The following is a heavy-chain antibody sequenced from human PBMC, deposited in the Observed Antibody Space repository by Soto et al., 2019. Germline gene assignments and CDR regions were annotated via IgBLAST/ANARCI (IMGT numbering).Heavy chain of an antibody. CDR1: GFTFSSYW. D-gene: IGHD3-22*01. J-gene: IGHJ4*02. CDR3: AGYYYFDYFDY. Sequence: GGSLRLSCAASGFTFSSYWMHWVRQAPGKGLVWVSRINSDGSSTSYADSVKGRFTISRDNSRNTLYLQMNNLGAEDTAIYYCAGYYYFDYFDYWGQGTLVTVSS. CDR2: INSDGSST. V-gene: IGHV3-74*01.